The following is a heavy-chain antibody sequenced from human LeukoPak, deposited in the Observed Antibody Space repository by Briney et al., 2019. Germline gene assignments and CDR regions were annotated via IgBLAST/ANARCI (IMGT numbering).Heavy chain of an antibody. D-gene: IGHD1-26*01. CDR2: ISSSSSYI. Sequence: GGSLRLSCAASGLTFDDYAMNWVRQAPGKGLEWVSSISSSSSYIYYADSVKGRFTISRDNAKNSLYLQMNSLRAEDTAVYYCAGDIGDGATPDYWGQGTLVTVSS. V-gene: IGHV3-21*01. J-gene: IGHJ4*02. CDR1: GLTFDDYA. CDR3: AGDIGDGATPDY.